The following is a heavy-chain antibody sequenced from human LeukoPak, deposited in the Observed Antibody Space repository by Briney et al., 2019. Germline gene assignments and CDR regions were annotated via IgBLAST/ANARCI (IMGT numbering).Heavy chain of an antibody. D-gene: IGHD5-24*01. CDR3: TRVGYIDEGIDY. V-gene: IGHV3-7*04. Sequence: GGSLRLSCEASGFTFSSSWMTWVRQAPGKGLEWVANIKQDGSKKSYVDSVKGRFTISRDNAKNSLYLQMNSLRAEDTAIYYCTRVGYIDEGIDYWGQGTLVTVSS. CDR2: IKQDGSKK. CDR1: GFTFSSSW. J-gene: IGHJ4*02.